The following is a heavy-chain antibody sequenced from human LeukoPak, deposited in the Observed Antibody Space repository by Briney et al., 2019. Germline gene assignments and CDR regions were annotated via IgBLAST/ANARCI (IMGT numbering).Heavy chain of an antibody. V-gene: IGHV1-18*01. CDR1: GYTFTSYG. D-gene: IGHD3-10*01. CDR3: ARVGITMVRGVINALDY. Sequence: GASVKVSCKASGYTFTSYGISWVRQAPGQGLEWMGWISAYNGNTNYAQKLQGRVTMTTDTSTSTAYMELRSLRSDDAAVYYCARVGITMVRGVINALDYWGQGTLVTVSS. CDR2: ISAYNGNT. J-gene: IGHJ4*02.